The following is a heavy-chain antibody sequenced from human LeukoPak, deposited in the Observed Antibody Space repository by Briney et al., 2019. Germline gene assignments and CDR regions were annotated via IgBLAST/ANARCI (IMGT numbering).Heavy chain of an antibody. J-gene: IGHJ4*02. Sequence: ASVKVSCKASGYTFTGYYMHWVRQAPGQGLEWMGWINPNSGGTNYAQKFQGRVTMTRDTSISTAYMELSRLRSDDTAVYYCAREPTMVRGVIIISRALDYWGQGTLVTVSS. V-gene: IGHV1-2*02. CDR1: GYTFTGYY. D-gene: IGHD3-10*01. CDR3: AREPTMVRGVIIISRALDY. CDR2: INPNSGGT.